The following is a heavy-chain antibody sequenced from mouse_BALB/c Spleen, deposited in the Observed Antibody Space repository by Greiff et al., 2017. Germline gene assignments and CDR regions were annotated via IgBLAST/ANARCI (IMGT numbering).Heavy chain of an antibody. CDR2: ISNGGGST. J-gene: IGHJ1*01. CDR1: GFTFSSYT. CDR3: AQVYGYAWYFDV. V-gene: IGHV5-12-2*01. D-gene: IGHD2-2*01. Sequence: EVQRVESGGGLVQPGGSLKLSCAASGFTFSSYTMSWVRQTPEKRLEWVAYISNGGGSTYYPDTVKGRFTISRDNAKNTLYLQMSSLKSEDTAMYYCAQVYGYAWYFDVWGAGTTVTVSS.